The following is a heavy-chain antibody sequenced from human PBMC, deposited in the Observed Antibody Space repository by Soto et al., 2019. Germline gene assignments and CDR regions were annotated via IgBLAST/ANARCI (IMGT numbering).Heavy chain of an antibody. D-gene: IGHD4-17*01. J-gene: IGHJ1*01. CDR2: ISWNSGSI. Sequence: GGSLRLSCAASGFTFDDYAMHWVRQAPGKGLEWVSGISWNSGSIGYADSVKGRFTISRDNAKNSLYLQMNSLRAEDTALYYWAKGSYYGDESSDLPPPPLFQHWGQGTLVTVSS. V-gene: IGHV3-9*01. CDR3: AKGSYYGDESSDLPPPPLFQH. CDR1: GFTFDDYA.